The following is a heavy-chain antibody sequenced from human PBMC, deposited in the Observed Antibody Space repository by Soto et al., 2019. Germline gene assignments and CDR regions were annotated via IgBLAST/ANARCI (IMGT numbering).Heavy chain of an antibody. CDR1: FTSYD. CDR2: MNPNSGDT. J-gene: IGHJ6*02. D-gene: IGHD6-19*01. V-gene: IGHV1-8*01. Sequence: QVQLVQSGAEVKKPGASVKVSCTFTSYDINWVRQAAGQGLEWMAWMNPNSGDTRFAQKFQGRVNMTRDTSKFTAYMELSNVRSEDTAVYYCARGPGSSDWRFSYYYMGVWDQGTTVTVSS. CDR3: ARGPGSSDWRFSYYYMGV.